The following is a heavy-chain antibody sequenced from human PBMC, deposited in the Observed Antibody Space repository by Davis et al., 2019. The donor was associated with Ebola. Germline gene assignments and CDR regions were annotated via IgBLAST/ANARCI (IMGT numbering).Heavy chain of an antibody. D-gene: IGHD4-17*01. CDR2: ISAYNGNT. CDR1: GYTFTSYG. V-gene: IGHV1-18*01. CDR3: ARDSWFYGDYAGGWFDP. Sequence: AASVKVSCKASGYTFTSYGISWVRQAPGQGLEWMGWISAYNGNTNYAQKLQGRVTMTTDTSTSTAYMELRSLRSDDTAVYYCARDSWFYGDYAGGWFDPWGQGTLVTVSS. J-gene: IGHJ5*02.